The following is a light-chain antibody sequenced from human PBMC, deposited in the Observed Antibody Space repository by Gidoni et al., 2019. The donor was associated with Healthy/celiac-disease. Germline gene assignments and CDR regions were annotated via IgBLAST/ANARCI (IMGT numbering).Light chain of an antibody. J-gene: IGLJ2*01. V-gene: IGLV2-11*01. CDR1: ISDVGGYNY. Sequence: QSALTQPRSVSGSPGQPVTISCTGTISDVGGYNYVSWYQQHPGKAPKLMIYDVSKRPSGVPDRFSGSKSGNTASLTISWLQAEDEADYYCCSYAGSYTRVFGGGTKLTVL. CDR3: CSYAGSYTRV. CDR2: DVS.